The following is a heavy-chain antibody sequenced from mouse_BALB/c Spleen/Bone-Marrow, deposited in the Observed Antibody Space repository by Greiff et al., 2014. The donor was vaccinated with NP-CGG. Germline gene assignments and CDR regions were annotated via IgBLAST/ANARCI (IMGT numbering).Heavy chain of an antibody. V-gene: IGHV14-3*02. D-gene: IGHD2-14*01. CDR1: GFYIKDTY. CDR3: AQGYDWAMDY. Sequence: VQLQQSGAELVKPWASVKLSCTASGFYIKDTYMHWVKQRPEQGLEWIGRIDPANGNTKYDPKFQGKATITADTSSNTAYLQLNSLTSEDTAVYYCAQGYDWAMDYWGQGTSVTVSS. CDR2: IDPANGNT. J-gene: IGHJ4*01.